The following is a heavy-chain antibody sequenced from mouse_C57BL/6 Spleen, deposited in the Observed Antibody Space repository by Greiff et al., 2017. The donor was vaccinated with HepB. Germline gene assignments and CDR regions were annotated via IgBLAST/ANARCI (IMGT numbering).Heavy chain of an antibody. D-gene: IGHD1-1*01. CDR1: GFTFSDYG. CDR2: ISSGSSTI. J-gene: IGHJ2*01. CDR3: ARRSYYGSSLGY. V-gene: IGHV5-17*01. Sequence: EVQGVESGGGLVKPGGSLKLSCAASGFTFSDYGMHWVRQAPEKGLEWVAYISSGSSTIYYADTVKGRFTISRDNAKNTLFLQMTSLRSEDTAMYYCARRSYYGSSLGYWGQGTTLTVSS.